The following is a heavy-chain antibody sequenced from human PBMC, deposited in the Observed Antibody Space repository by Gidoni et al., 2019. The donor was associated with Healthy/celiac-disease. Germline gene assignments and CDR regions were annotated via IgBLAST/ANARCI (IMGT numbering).Heavy chain of an antibody. CDR2: IWYDGSNK. CDR3: ARDGSPRLRLIDY. J-gene: IGHJ4*02. V-gene: IGHV3-33*01. Sequence: QVQLVESGGGVVQPGRSLRHSCAATGFTFSSYGMHWVRQAPGKGLEWVAVIWYDGSNKYYADSVKGRFTISRDTSKNTLYLQMNSLRADDTAVYYCARDGSPRLRLIDYWGQGTLVTVSS. D-gene: IGHD5-12*01. CDR1: GFTFSSYG.